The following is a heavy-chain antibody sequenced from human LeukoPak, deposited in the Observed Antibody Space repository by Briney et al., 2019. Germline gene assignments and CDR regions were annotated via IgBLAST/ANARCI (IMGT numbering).Heavy chain of an antibody. D-gene: IGHD6-6*01. CDR2: ISAYNGNT. Sequence: EASVKVSCKASGYTFTSYGISWVRQAPGQGLKWMGWISAYNGNTNYAQKLQGRVTMTTDTSTSTAYMELRSLRSDDTAVYYCARDLPKPGSSSSLAFDIWDQGTMVTVSS. J-gene: IGHJ3*02. CDR1: GYTFTSYG. V-gene: IGHV1-18*01. CDR3: ARDLPKPGSSSSLAFDI.